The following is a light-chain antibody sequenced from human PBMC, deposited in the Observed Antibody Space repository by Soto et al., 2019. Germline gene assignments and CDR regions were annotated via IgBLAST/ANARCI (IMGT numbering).Light chain of an antibody. V-gene: IGLV1-44*01. Sequence: QAVVTQPPSVSGTPGQRVTISCSGSSSNIGSNIVNWYQQFPGTAPRLLIYNINQRPSGVPDRFSGSKSGTSASLAISGLQSEDEADYYCTAWDDSLNGPVFGTGTKLTVL. CDR3: TAWDDSLNGPV. J-gene: IGLJ1*01. CDR2: NIN. CDR1: SSNIGSNI.